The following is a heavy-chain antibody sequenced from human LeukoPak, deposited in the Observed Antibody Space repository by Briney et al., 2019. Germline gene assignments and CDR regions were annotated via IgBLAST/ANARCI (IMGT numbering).Heavy chain of an antibody. D-gene: IGHD3-9*01. J-gene: IGHJ6*03. CDR1: GFTFSSYS. Sequence: GGSLRLSCAASGFTFSSYSMNWVRQAPGKGLEWVSSISSSSSYIYYADSVKGRFTISRDNAKNSLYLQMNSLRAEDTAVYYCASANDNYYYYMDVWGKGTTVTISS. CDR3: ASANDNYYYYMDV. CDR2: ISSSSSYI. V-gene: IGHV3-21*01.